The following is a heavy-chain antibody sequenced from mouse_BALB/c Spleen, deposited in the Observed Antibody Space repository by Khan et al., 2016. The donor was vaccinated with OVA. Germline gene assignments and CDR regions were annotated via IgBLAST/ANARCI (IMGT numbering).Heavy chain of an antibody. CDR2: IKTNTGEP. Sequence: QIQLVQSGPELKKPGATVKLSCKTSGYTFTNYGMNWVKQTPGQDLKWIGWIKTNTGEPTYAEEFKGRFAFSLENSASTAYLQINNLKYDDAAAKFWAREAVLHYFDHWGQGTTLTVSS. V-gene: IGHV9-3*02. CDR1: GYTFTNYG. D-gene: IGHD1-1*01. CDR3: AREAVLHYFDH. J-gene: IGHJ2*01.